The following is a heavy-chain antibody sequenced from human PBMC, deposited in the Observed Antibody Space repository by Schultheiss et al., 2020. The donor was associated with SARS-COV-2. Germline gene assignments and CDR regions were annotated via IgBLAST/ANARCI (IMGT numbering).Heavy chain of an antibody. D-gene: IGHD4-17*01. J-gene: IGHJ4*02. V-gene: IGHV4-59*01. CDR3: ASYLGDYDY. Sequence: SQTLSLTCTVSGGSISTYYWSWIRQPPGKGLEWIGSIYHSGSTNYNPSLKSRVTISVDTSKNQFSLKLSSVTAADTAVYYCASYLGDYDYWGQGTLVTVSS. CDR1: GGSISTYY. CDR2: IYHSGST.